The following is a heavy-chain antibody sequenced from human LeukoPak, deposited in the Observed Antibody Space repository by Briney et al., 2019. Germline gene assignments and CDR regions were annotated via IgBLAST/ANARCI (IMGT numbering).Heavy chain of an antibody. J-gene: IGHJ4*02. CDR1: GGSISSGGYY. CDR2: IYYSGST. Sequence: SSETLSLTCTVSGGSISSGGYYWSWIRQHPGKGLEWIGYIYYSGSTYYNPSLKSRVTISVDTSKNQFSLKLSSVTAADTAVYYCARAPRGVATIHFDHWGQGTLVTVSS. V-gene: IGHV4-31*03. D-gene: IGHD5-12*01. CDR3: ARAPRGVATIHFDH.